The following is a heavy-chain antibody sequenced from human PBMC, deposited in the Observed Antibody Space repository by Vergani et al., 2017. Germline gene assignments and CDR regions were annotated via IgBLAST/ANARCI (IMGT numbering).Heavy chain of an antibody. Sequence: EVQLLQSEGAVVQPGGSLRLSCVASGFTFSSHAMSWVRQAPGKGLEWVSTINTNGDYTRDGDSVKGRFTISRDNSKSTLYLQMNSLRAEDTAIYYCAKGGWNYWFDSWGQGTLVIVS. J-gene: IGHJ5*01. CDR3: AKGGWNYWFDS. D-gene: IGHD1-1*01. CDR2: INTNGDYT. CDR1: GFTFSSHA. V-gene: IGHV3-23*01.